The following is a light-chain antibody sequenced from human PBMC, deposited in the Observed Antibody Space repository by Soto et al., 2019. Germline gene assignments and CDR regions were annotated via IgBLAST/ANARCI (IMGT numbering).Light chain of an antibody. CDR1: QNVSTY. J-gene: IGKJ4*01. V-gene: IGKV3-11*01. CDR3: QQANSFPLT. Sequence: EIVLTQSPATLSLSPGERATLSCRASQNVSTYLAWYQQKPGQAPRLLIYDASNRATGIPARFSGSGSGTDFTLTISSLEPEDFATYYCQQANSFPLTFGGGTKVEIK. CDR2: DAS.